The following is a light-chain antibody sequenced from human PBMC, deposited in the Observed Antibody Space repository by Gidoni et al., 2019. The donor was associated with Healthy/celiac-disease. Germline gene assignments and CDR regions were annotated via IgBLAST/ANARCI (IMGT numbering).Light chain of an antibody. V-gene: IGLV3-25*03. J-gene: IGLJ2*01. Sequence: SYELTQPPSVSVSPGQTARITCSGDALPHQYAYWYQQKPGQAPVLVIYKDNERPSGIPERFSGSSSGTTVTLTISGVQAEDEADYYCQSADSSGTYVVFGGGTKLTVL. CDR1: ALPHQY. CDR3: QSADSSGTYVV. CDR2: KDN.